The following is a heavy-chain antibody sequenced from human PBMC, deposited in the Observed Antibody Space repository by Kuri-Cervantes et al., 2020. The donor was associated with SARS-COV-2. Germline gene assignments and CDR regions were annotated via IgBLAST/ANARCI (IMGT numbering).Heavy chain of an antibody. CDR3: ARGAATSYYYYDMDV. D-gene: IGHD2-15*01. J-gene: IGHJ6*02. V-gene: IGHV4-59*01. Sequence: SETLSLTCTVSGGSISSYYWSWIRQPPGEGLEWIGYIYYSGTTNYNPSLKSRVAISVDTSKNQFSLNLTSVTAADTAVYYCARGAATSYYYYDMDVWGQGTTVTVSS. CDR2: IYYSGTT. CDR1: GGSISSYY.